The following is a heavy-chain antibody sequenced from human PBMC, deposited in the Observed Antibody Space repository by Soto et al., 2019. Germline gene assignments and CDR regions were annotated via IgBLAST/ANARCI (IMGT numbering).Heavy chain of an antibody. CDR3: ARDSRGYNDLDAFDI. D-gene: IGHD3-22*01. CDR1: GYTFTGYY. CDR2: INPNSGGT. V-gene: IGHV1-2*02. Sequence: AAVKVSCKASGYTFTGYYMHWVRQAPGQGLEWMGWINPNSGGTNYAQKFQGRVTMTRDTSISTAYMELSRLRSDDTAVYYCARDSRGYNDLDAFDIWGQGTMVTVSS. J-gene: IGHJ3*02.